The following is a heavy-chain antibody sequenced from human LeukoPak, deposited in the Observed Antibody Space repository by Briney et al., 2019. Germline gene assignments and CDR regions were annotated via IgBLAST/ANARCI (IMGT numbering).Heavy chain of an antibody. J-gene: IGHJ4*02. CDR3: AKDRIGYSSSSPY. D-gene: IGHD6-6*01. CDR1: GFTFSSYA. Sequence: GRSLRLSCAASGFTFSSYAMHWVRQAPGKGLEWVAVISYDGSNKYYADSVKGRFTISRDNSKNTLYLQMNSLRAEDTAVYYCAKDRIGYSSSSPYWGQGTLVTVSS. CDR2: ISYDGSNK. V-gene: IGHV3-30-3*01.